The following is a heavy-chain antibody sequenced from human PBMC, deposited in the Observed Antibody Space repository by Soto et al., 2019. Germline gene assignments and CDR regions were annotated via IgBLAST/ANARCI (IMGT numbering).Heavy chain of an antibody. CDR3: ARVLSPYDSSGYVDY. V-gene: IGHV4-39*01. CDR1: GGSISSSSYY. D-gene: IGHD3-22*01. Sequence: PSETLSLTCTVSGGSISSSSYYWGWIRQPPGKGLEWIGSIYYSGSTYYNPSLKSRVTISVDTSKNQFSLKLSSVTAADTAVYYCARVLSPYDSSGYVDYWGQGTLVTVSS. J-gene: IGHJ4*02. CDR2: IYYSGST.